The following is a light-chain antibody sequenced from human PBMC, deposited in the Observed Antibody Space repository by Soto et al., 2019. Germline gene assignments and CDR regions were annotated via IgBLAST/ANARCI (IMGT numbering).Light chain of an antibody. Sequence: QSVLTQPPSASGTPGQRVNISCSGSSSNIGGNYVYWYRQFPGTAPNLLIQRNNQRPSGVPARFSGSKSGTSASLAISGLRSEDEADYYCGGWDDSLSGPVFGGGTKLTVL. J-gene: IGLJ2*01. CDR1: SSNIGGNY. V-gene: IGLV1-47*01. CDR3: GGWDDSLSGPV. CDR2: RNN.